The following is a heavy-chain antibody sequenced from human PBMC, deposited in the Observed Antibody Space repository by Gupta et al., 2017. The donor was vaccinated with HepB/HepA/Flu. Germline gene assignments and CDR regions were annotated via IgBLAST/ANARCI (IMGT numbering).Heavy chain of an antibody. D-gene: IGHD5-24*01. J-gene: IGHJ4*02. Sequence: QAPGKGLEWVSGISGSGGSTYYADSVKGRFTISRDNSKNTQYLQMNSLRAEDTAVYYCAKGRGGYNPLLFDYWGQGTLVTVSS. CDR2: ISGSGGST. V-gene: IGHV3-23*01. CDR3: AKGRGGYNPLLFDY.